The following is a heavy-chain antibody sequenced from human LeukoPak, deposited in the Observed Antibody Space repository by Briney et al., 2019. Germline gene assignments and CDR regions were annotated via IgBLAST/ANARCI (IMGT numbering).Heavy chain of an antibody. V-gene: IGHV3-21*01. D-gene: IGHD1-1*01. CDR3: ARDLPDGVPSFDL. J-gene: IGHJ2*01. CDR1: GFTFSSYS. Sequence: KPGGSLRLSCAASGFTFSSYSMNWVRQAPGKGLEWVSSISSSRSYIYYVDSVKGRFTISRDNAKNSLYLQMNSLRAEDTAVYYCARDLPDGVPSFDLWGRGTLVTVSS. CDR2: ISSSRSYI.